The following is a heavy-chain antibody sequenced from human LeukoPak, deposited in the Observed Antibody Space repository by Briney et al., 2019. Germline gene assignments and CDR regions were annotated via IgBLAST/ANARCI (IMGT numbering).Heavy chain of an antibody. V-gene: IGHV3-21*01. CDR3: ARVANWNYGYYYYYMDV. CDR2: ISTSSSYI. CDR1: GFTFSTYS. J-gene: IGHJ6*03. D-gene: IGHD1-7*01. Sequence: GGSLRLSCAASGFTFSTYSMNWVRQAPGKGLEWVSFISTSSSYIYSADSVKGRFSISRDNAKNSLYLQINSLRAEDTAVYYCARVANWNYGYYYYYMDVWGKGTTVTVSS.